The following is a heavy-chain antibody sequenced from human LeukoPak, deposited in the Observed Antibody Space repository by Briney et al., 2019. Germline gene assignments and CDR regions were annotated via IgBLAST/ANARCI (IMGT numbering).Heavy chain of an antibody. CDR2: IHHSGHT. CDR3: ARYCSSTSCPLDY. J-gene: IGHJ4*02. CDR1: GDSVISGTSF. Sequence: PSQTLSLTCTVSGDSVISGTSFWGWIRQHPGKGLEWVGYIHHSGHTYDNPSLQSRVIISMDKSKNQFSLKLNSVTAADTAVYYCARYCSSTSCPLDYWGQGALVTVSS. V-gene: IGHV4-31*03. D-gene: IGHD2-2*01.